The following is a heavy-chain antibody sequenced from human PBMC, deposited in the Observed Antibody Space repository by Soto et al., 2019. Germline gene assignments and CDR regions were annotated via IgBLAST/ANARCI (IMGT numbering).Heavy chain of an antibody. D-gene: IGHD2-15*01. CDR3: AKEPWMGGSFLYGMDV. J-gene: IGHJ6*02. V-gene: IGHV3-33*06. CDR2: IWYDGSNK. Sequence: QVQLVESGGGVVQPGRSLRLSCAASGLTFSSYGMHWVRQAPGKGLEWVAVIWYDGSNKYYADSVKGRFTISRDNSKNTLYLQMNSLRAEDTAVYYCAKEPWMGGSFLYGMDVWGQGTTVTVTS. CDR1: GLTFSSYG.